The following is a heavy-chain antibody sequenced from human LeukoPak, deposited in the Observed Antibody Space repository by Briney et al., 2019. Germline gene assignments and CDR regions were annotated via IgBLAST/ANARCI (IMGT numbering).Heavy chain of an antibody. CDR1: GYTFTGYY. CDR3: AKVRHQAGTMIVVVITTYFDY. Sequence: ASVKVSCKASGYTFTGYYMHWVRQAPGQGLEWMGWINPNSGGTNYAQKFQGRVTMTRDTSISTAYMELSRLRSDDTAVYYCAKVRHQAGTMIVVVITTYFDYWGQGTLVTVSS. J-gene: IGHJ4*02. V-gene: IGHV1-2*02. CDR2: INPNSGGT. D-gene: IGHD3-22*01.